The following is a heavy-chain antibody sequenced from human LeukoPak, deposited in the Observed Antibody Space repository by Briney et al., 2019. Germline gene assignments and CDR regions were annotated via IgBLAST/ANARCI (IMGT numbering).Heavy chain of an antibody. J-gene: IGHJ5*02. CDR1: GGSFSGYY. CDR3: ARGVSGWRFDP. Sequence: SETLSLTCAVYGGSFSGYYWSWIRQPPGKGLEWIGEINHSGSTNYNPSLKSRVTISVDTSKNQFSLKVSSVTAADTAVYYCARGVSGWRFDPWGQGTLVTVSS. V-gene: IGHV4-34*01. CDR2: INHSGST. D-gene: IGHD6-19*01.